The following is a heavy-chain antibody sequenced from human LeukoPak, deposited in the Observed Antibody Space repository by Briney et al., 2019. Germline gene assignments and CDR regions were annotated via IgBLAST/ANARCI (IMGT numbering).Heavy chain of an antibody. D-gene: IGHD4-17*01. Sequence: PSETLSLTCAVYGGSFSGYYWSWIRQPPGKGLEWIGEINHSGSTNYNPSLKSRVTISVDTSKNQFSLKLSSVTAADTAVYYCARHLPDYGDYSRYYYYMDVWGKGTTVTISS. CDR2: INHSGST. CDR1: GGSFSGYY. J-gene: IGHJ6*03. CDR3: ARHLPDYGDYSRYYYYMDV. V-gene: IGHV4-34*01.